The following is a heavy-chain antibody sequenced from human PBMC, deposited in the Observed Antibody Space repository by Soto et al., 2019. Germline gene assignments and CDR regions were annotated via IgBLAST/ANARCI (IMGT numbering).Heavy chain of an antibody. J-gene: IGHJ5*02. D-gene: IGHD6-6*01. V-gene: IGHV3-21*01. Sequence: GGSLRLSCAASGFTFSSYSMNWVRQAPGKGLEWVSSISSSSSYIYYADSVKGRFTISRDNAKNSLYLQMNSLRAEDTAVYYCARDRVEYSSSPGWFDPWGQGTLVTVSS. CDR1: GFTFSSYS. CDR3: ARDRVEYSSSPGWFDP. CDR2: ISSSSSYI.